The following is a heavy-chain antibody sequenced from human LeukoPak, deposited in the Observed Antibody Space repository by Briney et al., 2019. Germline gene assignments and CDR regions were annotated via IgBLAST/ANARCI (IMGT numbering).Heavy chain of an antibody. V-gene: IGHV4-61*01. CDR3: ARVSVAGTGPDY. D-gene: IGHD6-13*01. CDR2: VSCNVHT. CDR1: GDSVSSGSRY. J-gene: IGHJ4*02. Sequence: SETLSLTCTVSGDSVSSGSRYGSWIRQSPGKRLEWIGFVSCNVHTEYNPSLKSRVTLSVDTSTNQFSLRLSSVTAADTAIYFCARVSVAGTGPDYWGQGTLVTVSS.